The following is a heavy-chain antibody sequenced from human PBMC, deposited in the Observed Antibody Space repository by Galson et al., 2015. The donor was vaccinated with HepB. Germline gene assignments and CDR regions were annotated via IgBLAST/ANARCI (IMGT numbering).Heavy chain of an antibody. CDR1: GYSISSSYY. V-gene: IGHV4-38-2*01. Sequence: SETLSLTCAVSGYSISSSYYWGWIRQPPGKGREWIGSMSHSGITYYNPSLRSRVTISVDTSKNQFSLKVNSVTAADTAVYYCAGRSGSYYFASWGQGTLVTVSS. J-gene: IGHJ4*02. CDR3: AGRSGSYYFAS. CDR2: MSHSGIT. D-gene: IGHD3-10*01.